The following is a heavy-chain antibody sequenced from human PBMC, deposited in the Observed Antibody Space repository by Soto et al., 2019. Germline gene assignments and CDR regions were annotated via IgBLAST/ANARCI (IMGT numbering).Heavy chain of an antibody. Sequence: SETLSLTCTVSGDSIRSHHWSWIRQPPGKGLEWVGYTSNSGSTNYNPSLKSRVTISVETTKNQFSLKRSSVTAADTAVYYCAILRKDFCSGNYYYYMDVWGKGTTVTVSS. CDR1: GDSIRSHH. CDR3: AILRKDFCSGNYYYYMDV. D-gene: IGHD3-3*01. J-gene: IGHJ6*03. CDR2: TSNSGST. V-gene: IGHV4-59*11.